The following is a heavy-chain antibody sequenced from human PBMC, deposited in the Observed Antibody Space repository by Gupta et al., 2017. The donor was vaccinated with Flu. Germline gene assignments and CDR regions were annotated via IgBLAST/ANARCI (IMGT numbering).Heavy chain of an antibody. CDR1: GFTFSSYG. J-gene: IGHJ4*02. V-gene: IGHV3-33*01. CDR2: IWYDGSNK. CDR3: ARDAGIAVAGNFLPDC. D-gene: IGHD6-13*01. Sequence: QVQLVESGGGVVQPGRSLRLSCAASGFTFSSYGMHWVRQAPGKGLEWVAVIWYDGSNKYYADSVRGRFTISRENSKNTRYLQMNSLRAEETAVYYCARDAGIAVAGNFLPDCWGQGALVSVSS.